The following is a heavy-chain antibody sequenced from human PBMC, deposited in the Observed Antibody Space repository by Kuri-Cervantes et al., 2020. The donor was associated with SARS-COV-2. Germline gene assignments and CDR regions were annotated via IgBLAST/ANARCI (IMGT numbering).Heavy chain of an antibody. J-gene: IGHJ4*02. CDR1: GFTFSSYA. D-gene: IGHD2-21*01. V-gene: IGHV3-23*03. CDR3: AKDGDPDY. Sequence: GESLKISCAASGFTFSSYAMSWVRQAPGKGLEWVSVIYSGGSSTYYADSVKGRFTISRDNSKNTLYLQMNSLRAEDTAVYCCAKDGDPDYWGQGTLVTVSS. CDR2: IYSGGSST.